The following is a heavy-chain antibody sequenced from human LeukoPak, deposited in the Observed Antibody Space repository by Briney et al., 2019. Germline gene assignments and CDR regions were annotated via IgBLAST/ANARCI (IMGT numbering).Heavy chain of an antibody. V-gene: IGHV4-39*07. J-gene: IGHJ5*02. CDR1: GGSISSSSYY. CDR2: INHSGST. Sequence: SETLSLTCTVSGGSISSSSYYWGWIRQPPGKGLEWIGEINHSGSTNYNPSLKSRVTISVDTSKNQFSLKLSSVTAADTAVYYCARGLLFDPWGQGTLVTVSS. D-gene: IGHD2-21*01. CDR3: ARGLLFDP.